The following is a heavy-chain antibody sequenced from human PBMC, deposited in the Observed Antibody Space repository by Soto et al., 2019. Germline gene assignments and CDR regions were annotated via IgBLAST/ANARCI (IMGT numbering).Heavy chain of an antibody. J-gene: IGHJ4*02. Sequence: GGSLRLSCAASGFTFSNAWMSWVRQAPGKGLEWVSAISGSGGSTYYADSVKGRFTISRDNSKNTLYLQMNSLRAEDTAVYYCAKLGYWKDGRDYWGQGTLVTVS. CDR2: ISGSGGST. D-gene: IGHD1-1*01. CDR3: AKLGYWKDGRDY. CDR1: GFTFSNAW. V-gene: IGHV3-23*01.